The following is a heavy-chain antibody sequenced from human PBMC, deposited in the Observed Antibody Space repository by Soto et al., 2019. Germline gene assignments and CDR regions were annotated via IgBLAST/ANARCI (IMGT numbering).Heavy chain of an antibody. J-gene: IGHJ4*02. V-gene: IGHV3-74*01. CDR1: GFSFSTW. CDR2: INSDGSSI. CDR3: SRGASGYGNFDY. D-gene: IGHD5-12*01. Sequence: EVQLVESGGGVVQPGGSLRLSCAASGFSFSTWMHWVRQAPGKGLVWLSRINSDGSSITYADSVKGRFIVSRDNAKNTLYLQINSRTAEDTAVYYCSRGASGYGNFDYWGQGVLLTVSS.